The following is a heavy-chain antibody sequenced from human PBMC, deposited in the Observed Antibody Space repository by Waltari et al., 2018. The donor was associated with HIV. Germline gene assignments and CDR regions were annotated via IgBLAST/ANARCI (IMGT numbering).Heavy chain of an antibody. CDR1: GYTLHSSS. Sequence: QVQLVQSGAEVKKPGASVKVSCKASGYTLHSSSMHLLRPAPGQGLEWMGIINPSGGSTSYAQKFQGRVTMTRDTSTSTVYMELSSLRSEDTAVYYCARVATAMVTQFDYWGQGTPVTVSS. D-gene: IGHD5-18*01. CDR3: ARVATAMVTQFDY. V-gene: IGHV1-46*02. J-gene: IGHJ4*02. CDR2: INPSGGST.